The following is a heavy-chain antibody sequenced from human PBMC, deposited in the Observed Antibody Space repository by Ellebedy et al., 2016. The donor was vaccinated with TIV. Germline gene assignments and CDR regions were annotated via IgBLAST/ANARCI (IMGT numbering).Heavy chain of an antibody. CDR2: IYYSGST. J-gene: IGHJ4*02. D-gene: IGHD1-26*01. Sequence: SETLSLTXTVSGGSISSGGYYWSWIRQHPGKGLEWTGYIYYSGSTYYNPSLKSRVTISVDTSKNQFSLKLSSVTAADTAVYYCARGGGSYYSSHFDYWGQGTLVTVSS. CDR1: GGSISSGGYY. V-gene: IGHV4-31*03. CDR3: ARGGGSYYSSHFDY.